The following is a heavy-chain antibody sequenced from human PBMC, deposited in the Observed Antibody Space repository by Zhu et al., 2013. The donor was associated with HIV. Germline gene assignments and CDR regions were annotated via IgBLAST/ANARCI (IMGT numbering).Heavy chain of an antibody. CDR3: AREGLVTGTQGAFDI. V-gene: IGHV4-31*03. Sequence: QVQLQESGPGLVKPSQTLSLTCTVSGGSISSGGYYWSWIRQHPGKGLEWIGYIYYSGSTYYNPSLKSRVTISVDTSKNQFSLKLSSVTAADTAVYYCAREGLVTGTQGAFDIWGQGTNGHRLF. D-gene: IGHD1-20*01. CDR2: IYYSGST. J-gene: IGHJ3*02. CDR1: GGSISSGGYY.